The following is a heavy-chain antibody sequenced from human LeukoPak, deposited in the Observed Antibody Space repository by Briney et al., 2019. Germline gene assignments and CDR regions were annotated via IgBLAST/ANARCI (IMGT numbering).Heavy chain of an antibody. V-gene: IGHV3-73*01. CDR3: TSPTHDYSNWPSYY. Sequence: GGSLRLSCAASGFTFSGSAMHWVRQASGKGLGWVGRIRSKANSYATAYAASVKGRFTISRDDSKNTAYLQMNSLKTEDTAVYYCTSPTHDYSNWPSYYWGQGTLVTVSS. CDR1: GFTFSGSA. D-gene: IGHD4-11*01. J-gene: IGHJ4*02. CDR2: IRSKANSYAT.